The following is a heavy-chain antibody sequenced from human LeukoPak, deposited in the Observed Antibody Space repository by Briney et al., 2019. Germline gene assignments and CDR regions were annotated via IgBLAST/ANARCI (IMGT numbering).Heavy chain of an antibody. J-gene: IGHJ3*02. V-gene: IGHV6-1*01. Sequence: SQTLSLTCAISGDSVSSNSAAWNWIRRSPSRGLEWLGRTYFRSKWYNDYAGSVKSRITINPDTSKNQFSLQVSSVTPEDTAVYYCARGGQGDGYSADEAFDIWGQGTMVTVSS. CDR3: ARGGQGDGYSADEAFDI. D-gene: IGHD5-24*01. CDR1: GDSVSSNSAA. CDR2: TYFRSKWYN.